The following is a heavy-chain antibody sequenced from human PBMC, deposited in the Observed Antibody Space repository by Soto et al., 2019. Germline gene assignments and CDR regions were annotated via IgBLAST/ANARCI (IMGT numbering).Heavy chain of an antibody. V-gene: IGHV1-46*01. J-gene: IGHJ4*02. CDR3: ARAHTYYAFDN. D-gene: IGHD3-10*01. CDR1: GYTFTSYY. CDR2: INPSGDST. Sequence: ASVKVSCKASGYTFTSYYMHWVRQAPGQGLERMGIINPSGDSTTYAQKFQGRVTMTRDTSMSTVYMDLSSLRSEDTAVYYCARAHTYYAFDNWGQGTLVTVSS.